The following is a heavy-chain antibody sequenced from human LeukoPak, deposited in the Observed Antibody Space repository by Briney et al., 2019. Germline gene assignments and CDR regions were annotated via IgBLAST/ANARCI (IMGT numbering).Heavy chain of an antibody. CDR1: GFTFSSYW. Sequence: PGGSLRLSCAASGFTFSSYWMSWVRQAPGKGLKWVANIKQDGSEKYYADSVKGRFTISRDNAKNSLYLQMNSLRAEDTAVYYCARFIAAPYYFDYWGRGTLVTVSS. J-gene: IGHJ4*02. CDR2: IKQDGSEK. D-gene: IGHD6-13*01. CDR3: ARFIAAPYYFDY. V-gene: IGHV3-7*01.